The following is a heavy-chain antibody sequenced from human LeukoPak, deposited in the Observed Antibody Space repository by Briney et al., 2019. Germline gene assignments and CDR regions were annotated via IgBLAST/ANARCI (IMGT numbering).Heavy chain of an antibody. CDR3: ALIATAAYDY. CDR1: GFTFSTSE. CDR2: ISSTSSYI. Sequence: NPGGSLRLSCAASGFTFSTSEMNWVRQAPGKGLEWVSSISSTSSYIYYADSVKGRFTISRDNAKNALYLQMNSLRAEDTAVYYCALIATAAYDYWGQGTLVTVSS. J-gene: IGHJ4*02. D-gene: IGHD2-2*01. V-gene: IGHV3-21*01.